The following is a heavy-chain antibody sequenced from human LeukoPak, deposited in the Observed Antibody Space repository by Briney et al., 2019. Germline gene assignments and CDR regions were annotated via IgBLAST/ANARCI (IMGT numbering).Heavy chain of an antibody. CDR2: ISYDGSNK. Sequence: PGGSLRLSCAASEFTFSSYGMHWVRQAPGKGLEWVAVISYDGSNKYYADSVKGRFTISRDNSKNTLYLQMNSLRAEDTAVYYCAKATDAFDIWGQGTMVTVSS. CDR1: EFTFSSYG. J-gene: IGHJ3*02. CDR3: AKATDAFDI. V-gene: IGHV3-30*18.